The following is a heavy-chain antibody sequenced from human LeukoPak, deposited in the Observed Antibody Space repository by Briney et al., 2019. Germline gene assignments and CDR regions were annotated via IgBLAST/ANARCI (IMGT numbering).Heavy chain of an antibody. Sequence: ASVNVSHKASGYTFTSYDIIWVRQAAGQGLEWMGWMNPNKGHTGYAQKFQGRVTMTRTTSISTAYMALTSLTSEDSAVYYCARSIVGVRQRNDYWGQGILVTVSS. V-gene: IGHV1-8*01. CDR3: ARSIVGVRQRNDY. D-gene: IGHD1-26*01. J-gene: IGHJ4*02. CDR1: GYTFTSYD. CDR2: MNPNKGHT.